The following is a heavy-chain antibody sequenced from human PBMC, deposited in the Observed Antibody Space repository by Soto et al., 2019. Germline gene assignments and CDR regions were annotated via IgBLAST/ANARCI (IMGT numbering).Heavy chain of an antibody. CDR3: ARGGDYISDDAFDI. D-gene: IGHD4-17*01. CDR2: IYSGGST. V-gene: IGHV3-53*04. Sequence: GGSLRLSCAASGFTVSSNYMSWVRQAPGKGLEWVSVIYSGGSTYYADSVKGRFTISRHNSKNTLYLQMNSLGAEDTAVYYCARGGDYISDDAFDIWRQATMVTVSS. J-gene: IGHJ3*02. CDR1: GFTVSSNY.